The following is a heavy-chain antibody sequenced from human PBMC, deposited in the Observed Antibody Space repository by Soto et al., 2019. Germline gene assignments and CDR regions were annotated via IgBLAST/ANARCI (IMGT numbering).Heavy chain of an antibody. V-gene: IGHV3-21*01. Sequence: GGSLRLSCAASGFTFSSYGMNWVRQAPGKGLEWVSSISGSGNYRYFADSVKGRFTISRDNAKNSLFLQMNSLRAEDTAMYYCARAFGDVGDYWGQGTLVTVSS. D-gene: IGHD3-10*01. CDR3: ARAFGDVGDY. CDR2: ISGSGNYR. CDR1: GFTFSSYG. J-gene: IGHJ4*02.